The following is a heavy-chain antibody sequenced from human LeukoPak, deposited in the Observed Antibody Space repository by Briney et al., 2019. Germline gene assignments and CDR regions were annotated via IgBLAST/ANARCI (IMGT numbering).Heavy chain of an antibody. CDR1: GYTFTGYY. Sequence: ASVKVSCKASGYTFTGYYMHWVRQAPGQGLEWMGWISAYNGNTNYAQELQGRVTMTTDTSTSTAYMELRSLRSDDTAVYYCAREAHNIRNVDYWGQGTLVTVSS. CDR3: AREAHNIRNVDY. CDR2: ISAYNGNT. D-gene: IGHD2/OR15-2a*01. V-gene: IGHV1-18*04. J-gene: IGHJ4*02.